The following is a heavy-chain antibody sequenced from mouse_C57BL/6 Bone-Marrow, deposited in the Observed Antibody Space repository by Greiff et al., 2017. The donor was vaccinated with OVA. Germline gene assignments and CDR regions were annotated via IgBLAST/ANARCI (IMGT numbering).Heavy chain of an antibody. CDR2: IHPNSGST. D-gene: IGHD1-1*01. J-gene: IGHJ2*01. CDR3: ARDGSSRDY. Sequence: QVQLKQSGAELVKPGASVKLSCKASGYTFTSYWMHWVKQRPGQGLEWIGMIHPNSGSTNYNEKFKSKATLTVDKSSSTAYMQLSSLTSEDSAVYYCARDGSSRDYWGQGTTLTVSS. CDR1: GYTFTSYW. V-gene: IGHV1-64*01.